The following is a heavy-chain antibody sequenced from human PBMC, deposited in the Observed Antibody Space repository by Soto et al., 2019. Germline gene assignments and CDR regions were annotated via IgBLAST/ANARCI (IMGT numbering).Heavy chain of an antibody. J-gene: IGHJ4*02. CDR3: ARGWGRIFDY. V-gene: IGHV4-34*01. CDR1: GGSFSGYY. CDR2: INHSGST. D-gene: IGHD7-27*01. Sequence: SETLSLTCAVYGGSFSGYYWSWIRQPPGKGLEWIGEINHSGSTNYNPSLRSRVTISVDTSKNQFSLKLSSVTAADTAVYYCARGWGRIFDYWGQGTLVTVS.